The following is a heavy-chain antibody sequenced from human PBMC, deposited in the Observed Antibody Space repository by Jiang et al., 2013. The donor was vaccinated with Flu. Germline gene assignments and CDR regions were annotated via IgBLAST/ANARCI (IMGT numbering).Heavy chain of an antibody. Sequence: GAEVKKPGSSVKVSCKASGGTFSSYAISWVRQAPGQGLEWMGGIIPIFGTANYAQKFQGRVTITADESTSTAYMELSSLRSEDTAVYYCARDRRGYSYGPSPYSSGWYGGYFDYWGQG. J-gene: IGHJ4*02. D-gene: IGHD6-19*01. CDR1: GGTFSSYA. CDR3: ARDRRGYSYGPSPYSSGWYGGYFDY. V-gene: IGHV1-69*01. CDR2: IIPIFGTA.